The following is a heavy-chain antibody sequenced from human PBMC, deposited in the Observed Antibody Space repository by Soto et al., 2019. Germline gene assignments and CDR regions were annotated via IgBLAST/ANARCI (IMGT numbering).Heavy chain of an antibody. D-gene: IGHD3-22*01. J-gene: IGHJ4*02. CDR3: ARQIYDSDTGPNFQYYFDS. Sequence: GESLKISCKGSGYSFAGYWITWVRQKPGKGLEWMGRIDPSDSQTYYSPSFRGHVTISVTKSITTVFLQWSSLRASDTAMYYCARQIYDSDTGPNFQYYFDSWGQGTPVTVA. V-gene: IGHV5-10-1*01. CDR2: IDPSDSQT. CDR1: GYSFAGYW.